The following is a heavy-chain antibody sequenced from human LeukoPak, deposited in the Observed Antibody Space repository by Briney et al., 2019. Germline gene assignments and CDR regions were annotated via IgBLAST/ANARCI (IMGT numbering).Heavy chain of an antibody. D-gene: IGHD2-2*01. CDR3: ATDRPNCYGSDGHYYRRDGDY. J-gene: IGHJ4*02. CDR1: GFTFSIYA. Sequence: GXXLRLSCAASGFTFSIYAMSWVRQAPGKGLQWVSSITSRGESTLYVDSVKGRFTITRDNSENTLYLQMHSLRAEDTAVYYCATDRPNCYGSDGHYYRRDGDYWGRGTLVSVSS. V-gene: IGHV3-23*01. CDR2: ITSRGEST.